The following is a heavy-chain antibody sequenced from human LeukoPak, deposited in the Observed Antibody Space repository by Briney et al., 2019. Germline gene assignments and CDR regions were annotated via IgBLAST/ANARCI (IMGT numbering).Heavy chain of an antibody. CDR1: GGSISSSNW. J-gene: IGHJ3*02. D-gene: IGHD3-22*01. V-gene: IGHV4-4*02. Sequence: SETLSLTCAVSGGSISSSNWWSWVRQPPGKGLEWIGEIYHSGSTNYNPSLKSRVTISVDKSKNQFSLKLSSVTAADTAVYYCARFSDDYYDSGEPPVFDIWAKGQWSPSLQ. CDR3: ARFSDDYYDSGEPPVFDI. CDR2: IYHSGST.